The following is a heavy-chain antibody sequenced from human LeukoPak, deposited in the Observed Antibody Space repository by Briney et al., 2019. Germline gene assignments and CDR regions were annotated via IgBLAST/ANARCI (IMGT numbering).Heavy chain of an antibody. Sequence: GGSLRLSCAASGFTFSDSYMSWIRQAPGKGLEWVSYITSASIVFYADSVKGRFIISRDNAKNSLYLQMNSLRAEDTAVYYCARPDHLNLLAYFDYWGQGSLVTVSS. CDR2: ITSASIV. V-gene: IGHV3-11*01. CDR3: ARPDHLNLLAYFDY. J-gene: IGHJ4*02. D-gene: IGHD2-21*01. CDR1: GFTFSDSY.